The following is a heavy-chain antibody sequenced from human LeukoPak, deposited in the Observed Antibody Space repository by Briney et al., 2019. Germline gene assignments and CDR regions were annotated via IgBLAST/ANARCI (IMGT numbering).Heavy chain of an antibody. CDR2: TYYSGST. CDR1: GGSISSYY. J-gene: IGHJ3*02. CDR3: ARLDGSNAFDI. D-gene: IGHD1-26*01. Sequence: SETLSLTCTVSGGSISSYYWSWIRQPPGKGLEWIGYTYYSGSTNYNPSLKSRVTISVDTSKNQFSLKLSSVTAADTAVYYCARLDGSNAFDIWGQGTMVTVSS. V-gene: IGHV4-59*08.